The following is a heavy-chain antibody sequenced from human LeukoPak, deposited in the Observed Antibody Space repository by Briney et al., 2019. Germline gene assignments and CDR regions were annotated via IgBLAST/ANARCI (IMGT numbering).Heavy chain of an antibody. Sequence: PGRSLRLSCAASGFTFSSYAMHWVRQAPGKGLEWVAVISYDGSNKYYADPVRGRFAISRDNAMKSLYLQMNILRGDDTAVYHCARGRLGGSYSAVDLWGQGTMVTVSS. J-gene: IGHJ3*01. CDR1: GFTFSSYA. CDR2: ISYDGSNK. D-gene: IGHD1-26*01. V-gene: IGHV3-30*09. CDR3: ARGRLGGSYSAVDL.